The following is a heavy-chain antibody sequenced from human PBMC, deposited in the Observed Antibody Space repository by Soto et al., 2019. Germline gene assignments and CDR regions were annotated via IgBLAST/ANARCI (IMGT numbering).Heavy chain of an antibody. CDR2: IYYSGST. CDR3: ARGSDRDFDPRFDP. V-gene: IGHV4-31*03. J-gene: IGHJ5*02. Sequence: QVQLQESDPGLVKPSQTLSLTCTVSGGSISSGGYYWSWIRQHPGKGLEWIGYIYYSGSTYYNPSLKSRVTISVDTSKNQFSLKLSSVTAADTAVYYCARGSDRDFDPRFDPWGQGTLVTVSS. CDR1: GGSISSGGYY. D-gene: IGHD3-9*01.